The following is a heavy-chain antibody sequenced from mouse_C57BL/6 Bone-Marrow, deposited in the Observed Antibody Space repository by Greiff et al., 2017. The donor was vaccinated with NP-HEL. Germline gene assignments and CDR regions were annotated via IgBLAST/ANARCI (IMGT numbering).Heavy chain of an antibody. CDR3: VRERGNYDYDEDVAWFAY. CDR2: IRSKSSNYAT. CDR1: GFTFNTYA. D-gene: IGHD2-4*01. Sequence: EVQRVESGGGLVQPKGSLKLSCAASGFTFNTYAMHWVRQAPGKGLEWVARIRSKSSNYATYYADSVKDRFTISRDDSQSMLYLQMNNLKTEDTAMYYCVRERGNYDYDEDVAWFAYWGQGTLVTVSA. V-gene: IGHV10-3*01. J-gene: IGHJ3*01.